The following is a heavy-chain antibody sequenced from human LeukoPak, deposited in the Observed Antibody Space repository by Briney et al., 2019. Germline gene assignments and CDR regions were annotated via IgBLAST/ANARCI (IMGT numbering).Heavy chain of an antibody. CDR3: AKDARRTFGLSSGLYRGSYYFDY. D-gene: IGHD6-19*01. Sequence: GGSLRLSCAASGFTFSSYSMNWVRQAPGKGLEWVSSISSSSSYIYYADSVKGRFTISRGNSKNTLYLQMNSLRAEDTAVYYCAKDARRTFGLSSGLYRGSYYFDYWGQGTLVTVSS. J-gene: IGHJ4*02. CDR1: GFTFSSYS. V-gene: IGHV3-21*01. CDR2: ISSSSSYI.